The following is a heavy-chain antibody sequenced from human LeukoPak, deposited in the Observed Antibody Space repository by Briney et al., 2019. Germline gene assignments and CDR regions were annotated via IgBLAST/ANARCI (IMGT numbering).Heavy chain of an antibody. CDR2: INPSGGST. CDR1: GYTFTSYY. D-gene: IGHD3-3*01. Sequence: ASVKVSCKASGYTFTSYYMHWVRQAPGQGLEWMGIINPSGGSTSYAQKFQSRVTMTRDMSTSPVYMELSSLRSEDTAVYYCARDGVLRFLEWLPIDYYYMDVWGKGTTVTVSS. J-gene: IGHJ6*03. V-gene: IGHV1-46*01. CDR3: ARDGVLRFLEWLPIDYYYMDV.